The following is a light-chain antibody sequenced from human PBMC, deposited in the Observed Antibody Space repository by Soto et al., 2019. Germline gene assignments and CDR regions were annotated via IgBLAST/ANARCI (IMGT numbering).Light chain of an antibody. V-gene: IGKV1-33*01. CDR2: DAS. CDR3: QQYETIPT. Sequence: DIQMTQSPSYLSASLGDRVNITCQASQNITNYLNWYQQKPGRAPKLLIYDASNLEAGVPSRFRVSGSGTDSTFTISRLKPEEIATYYCQQYETIPTFRQGTRLEIK. CDR1: QNITNY. J-gene: IGKJ5*01.